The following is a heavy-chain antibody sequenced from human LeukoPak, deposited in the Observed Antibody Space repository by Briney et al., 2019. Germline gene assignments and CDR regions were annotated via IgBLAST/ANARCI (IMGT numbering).Heavy chain of an antibody. J-gene: IGHJ4*02. CDR1: GFSFNNYA. CDR2: IIGSSGTT. D-gene: IGHD5-12*01. Sequence: PGGSLRLSCVASGFSFNNYAMNWVRQAPGKGLEWVSLIIGSSGTTFYADSVKGRFTISRDKSKSTLYLQMSSLRAEDTAVYYCAKGAYDYIEIAYFDYWGQGSLVTVSA. V-gene: IGHV3-23*01. CDR3: AKGAYDYIEIAYFDY.